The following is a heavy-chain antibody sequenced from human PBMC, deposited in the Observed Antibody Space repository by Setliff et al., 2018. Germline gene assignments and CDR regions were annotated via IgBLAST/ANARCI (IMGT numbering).Heavy chain of an antibody. V-gene: IGHV4-61*02. CDR3: ARERYFDWFFED. CDR2: IHASGSP. J-gene: IGHJ4*01. Sequence: PSETLSLTCTVSGGSIRSGSFYWSWIRQPAGKKLEWIGRIHASGSPDYNPSFKSRVTISRDTSTNQFSLKLGSVTAADTAVYYCARERYFDWFFEDWGHGTLVTVSS. D-gene: IGHD3-9*01. CDR1: GGSIRSGSFY.